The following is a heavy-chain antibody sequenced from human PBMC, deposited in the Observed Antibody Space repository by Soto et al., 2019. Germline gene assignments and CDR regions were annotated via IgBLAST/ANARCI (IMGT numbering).Heavy chain of an antibody. D-gene: IGHD3-3*01. CDR2: IYYSGSS. J-gene: IGHJ4*02. V-gene: IGHV4-39*01. CDR3: ARHDRQGSTYYDFWSGYYPFDY. CDR1: GGSMSSSSYY. Sequence: QLQLQESGPGLVKPSETLSLTCTVSGGSMSSSSYYWGWIRQPPGTGLEWVGSIYYSGSSYYNPSLTSPVAISVDTSKNQFSLRLSSVTAADTAVYYCARHDRQGSTYYDFWSGYYPFDYWGQGTLVTVSS.